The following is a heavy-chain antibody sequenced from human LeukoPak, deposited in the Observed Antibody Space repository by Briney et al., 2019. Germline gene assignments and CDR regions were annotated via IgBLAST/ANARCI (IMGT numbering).Heavy chain of an antibody. D-gene: IGHD3-22*01. CDR3: TRDNDYDSSGYYCFDS. Sequence: QPGGSLRLSCAASGCTFNIYEMNWVRQAPGMGLEGVSYISSRGRTIYYIDSVKGRFTISRDNAKNSVFLQMNSLKTEDTAVYYCTRDNDYDSSGYYCFDSWGQGTLVTVSS. CDR2: ISSRGRTI. J-gene: IGHJ4*02. V-gene: IGHV3-48*03. CDR1: GCTFNIYE.